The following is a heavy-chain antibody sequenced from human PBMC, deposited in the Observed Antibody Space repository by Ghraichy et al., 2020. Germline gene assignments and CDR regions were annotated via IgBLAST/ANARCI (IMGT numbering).Heavy chain of an antibody. J-gene: IGHJ6*02. V-gene: IGHV3-48*02. CDR2: ITSSSRSK. CDR1: GFSISSYS. D-gene: IGHD4-23*01. CDR3: ARGSKVVRFYYYDGMDV. Sequence: GGSLRLSCVGSGFSISSYSMNWVRQSPGKGLEWVSYITSSSRSKFYADSVKGRFTISRDNAQNSLSLQMNSLRDEETAVYYCARGSKVVRFYYYDGMDVWGQGTTVTVSS.